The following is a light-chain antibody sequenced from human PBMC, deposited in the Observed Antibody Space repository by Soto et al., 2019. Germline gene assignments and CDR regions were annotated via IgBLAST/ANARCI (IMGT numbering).Light chain of an antibody. CDR2: DVS. V-gene: IGLV2-14*01. J-gene: IGLJ2*01. Sequence: QSVLTQPASVSGSPGKPITIPCTGTSNDFGGYDYVSWYQQHPGKAPKLMIYDVSHRPSGVSNRFSASKSGNAASLTISGLQAEDEADYYCSSYTSSSTLVVFGGGTKLTVL. CDR3: SSYTSSSTLVV. CDR1: SNDFGGYDY.